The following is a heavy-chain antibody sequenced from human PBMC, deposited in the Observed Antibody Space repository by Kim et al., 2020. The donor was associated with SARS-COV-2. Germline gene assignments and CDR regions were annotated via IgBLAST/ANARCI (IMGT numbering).Heavy chain of an antibody. CDR2: IWYDGSNK. D-gene: IGHD6-19*01. Sequence: GGSLRLSCAASGFTFSSYGMHWVRQAPGKGLEWVAVIWYDGSNKYYADSVKGRFTISRDNSRNTLYLQMNSLRAEDTAVYYCARDRYSSGWYLSYFDYWGQGTLVTVSS. J-gene: IGHJ4*02. CDR3: ARDRYSSGWYLSYFDY. CDR1: GFTFSSYG. V-gene: IGHV3-33*01.